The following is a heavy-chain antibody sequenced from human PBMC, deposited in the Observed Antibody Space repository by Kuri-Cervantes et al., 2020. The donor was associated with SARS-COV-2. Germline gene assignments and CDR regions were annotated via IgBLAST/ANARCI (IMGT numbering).Heavy chain of an antibody. Sequence: GGSLRLSCAASGFTFSSYAMSWVRQAPGKGLERVSAISGSGGSTYYADSVKGRFTISRGNSKNTLYLQMNSLRAEDTAVYYCAKPEAAGPFYYGMDVWGQGTTVTVSS. CDR3: AKPEAAGPFYYGMDV. CDR2: ISGSGGST. V-gene: IGHV3-23*01. J-gene: IGHJ6*02. CDR1: GFTFSSYA. D-gene: IGHD6-13*01.